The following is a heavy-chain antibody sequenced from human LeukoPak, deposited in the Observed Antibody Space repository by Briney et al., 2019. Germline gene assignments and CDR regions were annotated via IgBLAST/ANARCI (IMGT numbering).Heavy chain of an antibody. CDR1: GGTFSNYA. J-gene: IGHJ4*02. D-gene: IGHD3-3*01. CDR2: FIPVLGTA. CDR3: ARPSGYYDFWSVAL. V-gene: IGHV1-69*04. Sequence: SVKVSCKASGGTFSNYAISWVRQAPGQGLQWMGRFIPVLGTANYAQKFQGRVTITADKSTSTAYMELSSLRSEDTAVYYCARPSGYYDFWSVALWGQGTLVTVSS.